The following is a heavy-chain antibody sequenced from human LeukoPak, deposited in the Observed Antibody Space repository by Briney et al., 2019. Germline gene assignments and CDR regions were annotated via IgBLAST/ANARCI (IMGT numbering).Heavy chain of an antibody. V-gene: IGHV4-30-4*01. CDR1: GGSISSGDYY. D-gene: IGHD3-22*01. CDR2: IYYSGST. J-gene: IGHJ4*02. CDR3: ARGAGIVVVTYFDY. Sequence: PSQTLSLTCTVSGGSISSGDYYWSWIRQPPGKGLERIGYIYYSGSTYYNPSLKSRVTISVDTSKNQFSLKLSSVTAADTAVYYCARGAGIVVVTYFDYWGQGTLVTVSS.